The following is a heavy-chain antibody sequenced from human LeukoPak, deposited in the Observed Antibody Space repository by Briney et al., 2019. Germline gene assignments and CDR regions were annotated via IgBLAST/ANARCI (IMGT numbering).Heavy chain of an antibody. CDR3: AVVWELDSYNWFDP. CDR2: INPNSGGT. Sequence: ASVKVSCKASGYTFTSYDINWVRQAPGQGLEWMGWINPNSGGTNYAQKFQGRVTMTRDTSISTAYMELSRLRSDDTAVYYCAVVWELDSYNWFDPWGQGTLVTVSS. D-gene: IGHD1-26*01. CDR1: GYTFTSYD. V-gene: IGHV1-2*02. J-gene: IGHJ5*02.